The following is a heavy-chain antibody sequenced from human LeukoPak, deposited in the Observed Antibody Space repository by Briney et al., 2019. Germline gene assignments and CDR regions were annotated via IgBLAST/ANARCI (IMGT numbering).Heavy chain of an antibody. CDR2: IYYSGST. CDR3: ALTYYYDSSGYSDI. J-gene: IGHJ3*02. CDR1: GGSISSYY. V-gene: IGHV4-59*01. Sequence: SETLSLTRTVSGGSISSYYWSWIRQPPGKGLEWIGYIYYSGSTNYNPSFKSRVTISVDTSKNQFSLKLSSVTAADTAVYYCALTYYYDSSGYSDIWGQGTMVTVSS. D-gene: IGHD3-22*01.